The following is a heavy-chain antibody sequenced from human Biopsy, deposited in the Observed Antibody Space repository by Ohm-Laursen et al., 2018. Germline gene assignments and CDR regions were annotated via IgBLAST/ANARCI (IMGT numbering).Heavy chain of an antibody. CDR3: AKSAYCTIKCHSFDP. CDR1: GGSISSYY. Sequence: SETLSLTCTVSGGSISSYYWMWIRQPPGKGLEWIGYIHHAQSATYSPSLKSRVTISVDTSKNQFSLKMTSVTAADTAVYYCAKSAYCTIKCHSFDPWGQGTLVTVSS. CDR2: IHHAQSA. D-gene: IGHD2-8*01. V-gene: IGHV4-59*03. J-gene: IGHJ5*02.